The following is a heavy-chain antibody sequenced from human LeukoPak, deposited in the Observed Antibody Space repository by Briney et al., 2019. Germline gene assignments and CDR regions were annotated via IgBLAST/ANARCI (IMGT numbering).Heavy chain of an antibody. CDR2: ISAYNGNT. CDR1: GYTFTSYG. CDR3: ARGAYDILTAVVVSAEDAFDI. D-gene: IGHD3-9*01. J-gene: IGHJ3*02. Sequence: ASVKVSCKASGYTFTSYGISWVRQAPGQGLEWMGWISAYNGNTNYAQKLQGRVTMTTDTSTSTAYMELRSLRSDDTAVYYCARGAYDILTAVVVSAEDAFDIWGQGTMVTVSS. V-gene: IGHV1-18*01.